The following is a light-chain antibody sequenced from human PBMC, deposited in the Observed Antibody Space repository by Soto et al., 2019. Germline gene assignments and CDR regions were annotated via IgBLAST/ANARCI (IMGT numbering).Light chain of an antibody. J-gene: IGLJ1*01. CDR1: SSDVGGYNY. V-gene: IGLV2-14*01. CDR3: ASYTSSSSLV. Sequence: QSVLTQPTSVSGSPGQSLTICCTGTSSDVGGYNYVSWYQQHPGKAPKLMIYDVSNRPSGVSNRFSASQSGNTASLRISGLQAEDEGDYYCASYTSSSSLVFGSGTKVTVL. CDR2: DVS.